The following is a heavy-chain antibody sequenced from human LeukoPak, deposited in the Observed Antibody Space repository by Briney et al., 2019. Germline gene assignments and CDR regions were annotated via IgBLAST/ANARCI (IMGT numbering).Heavy chain of an antibody. CDR2: IDWDDDK. Sequence: ESGPALVKPTQTLTLTCTLSGFSLSTSGMCVSWIRQPPGKALEWLALIDWDDDKYYSTSLKTRLTISKDTSKNQVVLTMTNMDPVDTATYYCARMTGIAAAGTGGGYFDYWGQGTLVTVSS. CDR1: GFSLSTSGMC. D-gene: IGHD6-13*01. CDR3: ARMTGIAAAGTGGGYFDY. J-gene: IGHJ4*02. V-gene: IGHV2-70*01.